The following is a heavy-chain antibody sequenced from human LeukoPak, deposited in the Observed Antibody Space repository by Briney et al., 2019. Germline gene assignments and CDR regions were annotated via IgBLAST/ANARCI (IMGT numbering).Heavy chain of an antibody. CDR3: AREGRIMITFGGSPARL. J-gene: IGHJ4*02. V-gene: IGHV3-7*03. Sequence: TGGSLRLSCAASGFTFSSYWMSWVRQAPGKGLEWVANIKQDGSEKYYVDSVKGRFTISRDNAKNSLYLQMNSLRAEDTAVYYCAREGRIMITFGGSPARLWDQGTLVTVSS. D-gene: IGHD3-16*01. CDR1: GFTFSSYW. CDR2: IKQDGSEK.